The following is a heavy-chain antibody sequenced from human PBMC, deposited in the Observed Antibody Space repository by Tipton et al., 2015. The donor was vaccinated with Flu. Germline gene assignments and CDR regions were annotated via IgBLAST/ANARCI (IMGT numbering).Heavy chain of an antibody. CDR3: AREGYCSSTSCYFGHFDY. CDR1: GGSISSYY. D-gene: IGHD2-2*01. V-gene: IGHV4-59*01. CDR2: IYYSGST. Sequence: TLSLTCTVSGGSISSYYWSWIRQPPGKGLEWIGYIYYSGSTNYNPSLKSRVTISVDTSKNQFSLKLSSVTAADTAVYYCAREGYCSSTSCYFGHFDYWGQGTLVTVSS. J-gene: IGHJ4*02.